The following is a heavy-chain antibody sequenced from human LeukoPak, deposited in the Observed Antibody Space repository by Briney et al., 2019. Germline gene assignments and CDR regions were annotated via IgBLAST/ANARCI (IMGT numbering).Heavy chain of an antibody. V-gene: IGHV1-46*01. J-gene: IGHJ4*02. CDR1: GYTFTSYY. CDR3: ARSPAAIPSDFDY. CDR2: INPSGGFA. D-gene: IGHD2-2*01. Sequence: ASVKVSCKASGYTFTSYYMHWVRQAPGQGLEWIGIINPSGGFASYAQKFQGRVTMTRDTSTSTAYMELRSLRSDDTAVYYCARSPAAIPSDFDYWGQGTLVTVSS.